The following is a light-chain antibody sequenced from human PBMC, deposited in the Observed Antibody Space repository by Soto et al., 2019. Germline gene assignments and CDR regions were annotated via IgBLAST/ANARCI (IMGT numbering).Light chain of an antibody. V-gene: IGLV1-40*01. CDR2: GNN. Sequence: QSVLTQPPSVSGAPGQRVTISCTGSSSNIGAGYDVHWYQQLPGTAPKLLIYGNNNRPSGVADRFSGSKSGTSASLAITGLQAEDEVKYYCQSYDSSLSGWVFGGGTKLTVL. CDR3: QSYDSSLSGWV. CDR1: SSNIGAGYD. J-gene: IGLJ3*02.